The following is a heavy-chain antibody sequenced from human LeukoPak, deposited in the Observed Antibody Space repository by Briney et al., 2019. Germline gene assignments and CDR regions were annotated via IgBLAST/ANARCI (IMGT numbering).Heavy chain of an antibody. CDR2: IRYNGAST. D-gene: IGHD3-3*01. CDR1: GFTFSSYW. V-gene: IGHV3-23*01. CDR3: ARRGDVWSDSYAFAMEV. Sequence: AGGSLRLSCAASGFTFSSYWMSWVRQAPGKGLEWVAGIRYNGASTFYADSVNGRFTISRDNTKNMLYLQMNSLRPEDTATYYCARRGDVWSDSYAFAMEVWGQGTTVTVSS. J-gene: IGHJ6*02.